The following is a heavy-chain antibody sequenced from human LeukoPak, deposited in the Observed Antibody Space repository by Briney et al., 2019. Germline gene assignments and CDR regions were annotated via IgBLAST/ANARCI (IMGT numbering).Heavy chain of an antibody. V-gene: IGHV4-38-2*02. CDR2: IYHSGST. CDR1: GGSISSGYY. CDR3: ARLRKGSALGFDY. Sequence: SETLSLTCTVSGGSISSGYYWGWIRQPPGKGLEWIGSIYHSGSTYYNPSLKSRVTISVDTSKNQFSLKLSSVTAADTAVYYCARLRKGSALGFDYWGQGTLVTVSS. J-gene: IGHJ4*02. D-gene: IGHD7-27*01.